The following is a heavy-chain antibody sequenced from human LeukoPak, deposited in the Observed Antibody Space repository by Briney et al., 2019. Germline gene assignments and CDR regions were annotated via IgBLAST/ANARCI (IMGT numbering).Heavy chain of an antibody. Sequence: GGSLRLSCAASGFTFSSYSMNWVRQAPGKGLEWVSYISSSSSTIYYADSVKGRFTTSRDNAKNSLYLQMNSLRAEDTAEYYCARDRGVRGPWGQGTLVTVSS. D-gene: IGHD3-10*01. CDR2: ISSSSSTI. V-gene: IGHV3-48*01. CDR1: GFTFSSYS. J-gene: IGHJ4*02. CDR3: ARDRGVRGP.